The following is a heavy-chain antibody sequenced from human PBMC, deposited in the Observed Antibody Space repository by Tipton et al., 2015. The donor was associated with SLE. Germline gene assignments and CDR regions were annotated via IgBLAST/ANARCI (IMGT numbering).Heavy chain of an antibody. J-gene: IGHJ4*02. CDR3: ARRVVDRYSYGKNYLDY. D-gene: IGHD5-18*01. CDR2: IYYTGTT. V-gene: IGHV4-31*03. CDR1: NASMSRGGYY. Sequence: TLSLTCTVSNASMSRGGYYWHWIPQHPREGLEWIGYIYYTGTTYYNPSLKSRLSMSIDTSKQHFSLKLSSVTATDTSVYFCARRVVDRYSYGKNYLDYWGQGILVTVSS.